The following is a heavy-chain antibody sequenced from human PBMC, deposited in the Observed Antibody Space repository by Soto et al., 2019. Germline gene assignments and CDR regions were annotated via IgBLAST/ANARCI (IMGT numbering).Heavy chain of an antibody. CDR1: GGSFSGYY. J-gene: IGHJ4*02. Sequence: QVQLQQWGAGLLKPSETLSLTCAVYGGSFSGYYWSWIRQPPGKGLEWIGEINHSGSTNYNPSLKSRATISVDTSKNQFSLKLSSVTAADTAVYYCARASAGIVVVPFDYWGQGTLVTVSS. V-gene: IGHV4-34*01. CDR3: ARASAGIVVVPFDY. CDR2: INHSGST. D-gene: IGHD3-22*01.